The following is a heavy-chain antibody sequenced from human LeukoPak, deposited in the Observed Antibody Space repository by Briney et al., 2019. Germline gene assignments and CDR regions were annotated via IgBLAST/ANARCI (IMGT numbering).Heavy chain of an antibody. Sequence: GGSLRLSCAASGFTFSSYSMNWVRQAPGKGLEWVSSISSSSSYIYYADSVKGRFTISRDNAKNSLYLQMNSLRAEDTAVYYCARGGWYSRDFDYWGQGTLVTVSS. D-gene: IGHD6-13*01. CDR1: GFTFSSYS. CDR3: ARGGWYSRDFDY. V-gene: IGHV3-21*01. CDR2: ISSSSSYI. J-gene: IGHJ4*02.